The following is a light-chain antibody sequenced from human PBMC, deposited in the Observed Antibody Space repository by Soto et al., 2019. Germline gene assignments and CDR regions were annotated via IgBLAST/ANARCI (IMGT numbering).Light chain of an antibody. CDR2: DVS. CDR3: SSYTSSSARLYV. V-gene: IGLV2-14*01. Sequence: QSVLTQPASVCGSPGESITISCTGTSSDVGGYNYVSWYQQYPGKAPKLMICDVSNRPSGVSNRFSGSKSGNTASLTISGLQAEDEADYYCSSYTSSSARLYVFGTGTKVTVL. CDR1: SSDVGGYNY. J-gene: IGLJ1*01.